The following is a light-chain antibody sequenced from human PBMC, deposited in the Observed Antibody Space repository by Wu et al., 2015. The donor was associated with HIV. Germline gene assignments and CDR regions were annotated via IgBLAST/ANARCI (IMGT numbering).Light chain of an antibody. J-gene: IGKJ4*01. Sequence: DIQLTQSPSAVSASVGDRVTITCRASQDISRWLAWYQQKPGNAPKLLIYAASTLQSGVPSRFSGSGSGTDFTLTISSLQPEDFATYYCQQANSFPLTFGGGTKVEIK. CDR3: QQANSFPLT. CDR1: QDISRW. CDR2: AAS. V-gene: IGKV1-12*01.